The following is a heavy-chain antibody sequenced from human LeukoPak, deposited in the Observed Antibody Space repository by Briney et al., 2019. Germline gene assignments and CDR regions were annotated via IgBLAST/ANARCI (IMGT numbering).Heavy chain of an antibody. V-gene: IGHV3-48*03. Sequence: PGGSLRLSCAASGFTFSNYEMNWVRQAPGKGLEWVSYISSSGTAIYYADSVKGRFTISRDNSKNTLYLQMNSLRAEDTAVYFCAKDQTPYYWGQGTLVTVSS. J-gene: IGHJ4*02. CDR3: AKDQTPYY. CDR2: ISSSGTAI. CDR1: GFTFSNYE.